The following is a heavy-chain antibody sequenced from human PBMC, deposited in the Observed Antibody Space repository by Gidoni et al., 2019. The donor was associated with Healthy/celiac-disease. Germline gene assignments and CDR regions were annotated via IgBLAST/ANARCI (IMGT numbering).Heavy chain of an antibody. CDR1: GGTFSSYA. J-gene: IGHJ3*02. CDR3: ARDLIAAAGRYDAFDI. V-gene: IGHV1-69*01. CDR2: IIRIFGTA. Sequence: QVQLVPFGAAVKKPRSSLKVYCKASGGTFSSYAISWVRQAPGQGLEWMGVIIRIFGTANFAQKFKRRVTITADESTSTAYMELSSLRSEDTAVYYCARDLIAAAGRYDAFDIWGQGKMVTVSS. D-gene: IGHD6-13*01.